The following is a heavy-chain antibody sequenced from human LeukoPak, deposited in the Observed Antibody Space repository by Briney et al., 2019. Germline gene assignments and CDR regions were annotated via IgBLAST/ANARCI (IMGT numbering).Heavy chain of an antibody. CDR1: GFTFSSYW. V-gene: IGHV3-7*01. D-gene: IGHD6-25*01. CDR3: ARWGSELPDDAFDI. CDR2: IKQDGSEK. J-gene: IGHJ3*02. Sequence: GGSLRLSCAASGFTFSSYWMSWVRQAPGKGLEWVANIKQDGSEKYYVDSVKGRFTISRDNAKNSLYLQMNSLRAEDTAVYYCARWGSELPDDAFDIWGQGTMVTVSS.